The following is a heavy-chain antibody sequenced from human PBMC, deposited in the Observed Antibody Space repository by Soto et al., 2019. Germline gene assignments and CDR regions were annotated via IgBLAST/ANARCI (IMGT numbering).Heavy chain of an antibody. CDR2: ISSSSSTI. V-gene: IGHV3-48*01. CDR3: ARVRDEYYDILTGYYGGYFDY. CDR1: GFTFSDFA. J-gene: IGHJ4*02. D-gene: IGHD3-9*01. Sequence: PGGSLRLSCAASGFTFSDFAMSWVRQAPGKGLEWVSYISSSSSTIYYADSVKGRFTISRDNAKNSLYLQMNSLRAEDTAVYYCARVRDEYYDILTGYYGGYFDYWGQGTLVTVSS.